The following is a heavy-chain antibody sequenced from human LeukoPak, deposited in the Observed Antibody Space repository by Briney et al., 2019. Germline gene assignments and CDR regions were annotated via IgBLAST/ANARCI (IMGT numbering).Heavy chain of an antibody. Sequence: SEALSLTCAVYGGSFSGYYWSWIRQPPGKGLEWIGEINHSGSTYYNPSLKSRVTISVDSSKNQFSLKLTSVTAADTAVYYCATLGEYYDSSGYYYDWGQGTLVTVSS. CDR3: ATLGEYYDSSGYYYD. CDR1: GGSFSGYY. D-gene: IGHD3-22*01. J-gene: IGHJ4*02. V-gene: IGHV4-34*01. CDR2: INHSGST.